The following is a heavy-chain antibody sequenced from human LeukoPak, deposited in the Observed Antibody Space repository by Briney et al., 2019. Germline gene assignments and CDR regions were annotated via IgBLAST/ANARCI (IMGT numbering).Heavy chain of an antibody. CDR3: ARCLPATAIEAIDY. CDR2: INSDGSIT. D-gene: IGHD2-2*02. Sequence: GGSLRLSCATSGFTFSSYWMHWVRQVPGRGLVWVSRINSDGSITDYADSVKGRFTISRDNAKNSLYLQMNSLRAEDTAVYYCARCLPATAIEAIDYWGQGTLVTVSS. CDR1: GFTFSSYW. V-gene: IGHV3-74*01. J-gene: IGHJ4*02.